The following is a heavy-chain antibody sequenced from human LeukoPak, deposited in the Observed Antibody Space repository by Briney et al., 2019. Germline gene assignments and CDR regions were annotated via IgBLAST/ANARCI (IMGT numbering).Heavy chain of an antibody. CDR2: IYYSGST. CDR3: ARHGRWELFHFDY. D-gene: IGHD1-26*01. V-gene: IGHV4-39*01. J-gene: IGHJ4*02. CDR1: GGSISSSSYY. Sequence: SETLSLTCTVSGGSISSSSYYWGWIRQSPGKGLEWIGSIYYSGSTYYNPSLKSRVTISVDTSKNQFSLKLSSVTAADTAVYYCARHGRWELFHFDYWGQGTLVTVSS.